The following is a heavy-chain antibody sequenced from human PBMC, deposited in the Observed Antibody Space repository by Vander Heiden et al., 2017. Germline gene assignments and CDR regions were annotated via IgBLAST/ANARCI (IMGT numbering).Heavy chain of an antibody. CDR1: GLTFSSCG. J-gene: IGHJ6*02. D-gene: IGHD2-2*01. V-gene: IGHV3-30*18. Sequence: QVPLVESGGGVVQPGRSLRLPCSASGLTFSSCGMHWVRQAPGKGLEWVAVISYDGSNKYYADSVKGRFTISRDNSKNTLYLQMNSLRAEDTAVYYCAKDFSLPNYYYYGMDVWGQGTTVTVSS. CDR2: ISYDGSNK. CDR3: AKDFSLPNYYYYGMDV.